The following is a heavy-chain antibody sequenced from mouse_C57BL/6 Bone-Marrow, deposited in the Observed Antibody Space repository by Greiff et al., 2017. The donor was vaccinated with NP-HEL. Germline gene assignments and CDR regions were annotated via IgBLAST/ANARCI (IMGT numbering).Heavy chain of an antibody. CDR2: ISSGSSTI. Sequence: DVKLVESGGGLVKPGGSLKLSCAASGFTFSDYGMHWVRQAPEKGLEWVAYISSGSSTIYYADTVKGRFIISRDNAKNTLFLQMTSLRSEDTAMYYCAKALYFYAMDYWGQGTSVTVSS. CDR1: GFTFSDYG. V-gene: IGHV5-17*01. J-gene: IGHJ4*01. CDR3: AKALYFYAMDY. D-gene: IGHD2-1*01.